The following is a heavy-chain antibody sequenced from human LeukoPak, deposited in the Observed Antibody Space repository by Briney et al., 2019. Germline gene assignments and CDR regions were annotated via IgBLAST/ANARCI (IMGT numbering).Heavy chain of an antibody. CDR3: AKDSFKNVGDSFGS. CDR2: ISYDGSKK. D-gene: IGHD3-10*01. Sequence: GGSLRLSCAASGFTFSSFAIHWGRQAPGKGLEWVAVISYDGSKKYYADSVKGRFTISRDNSKNTLSLQVTSLRAEDTALYYCAKDSFKNVGDSFGSWGQGTLVTVSS. CDR1: GFTFSSFA. J-gene: IGHJ4*02. V-gene: IGHV3-30*18.